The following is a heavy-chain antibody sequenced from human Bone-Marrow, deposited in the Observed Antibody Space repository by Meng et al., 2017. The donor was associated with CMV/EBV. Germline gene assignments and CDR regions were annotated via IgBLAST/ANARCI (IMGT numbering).Heavy chain of an antibody. D-gene: IGHD3-3*01. CDR2: ISSSSSYI. J-gene: IGHJ4*02. CDR3: ARDDYRGLLEWSPLDY. Sequence: GESLKISCAASGFTFSSYSMNWVRQAPGKGLEWVSSISSSSSYIYYADSVKGRFTISRDNSKNTLYLQMNSLRAEDTAVYYCARDDYRGLLEWSPLDYWGQGTLVTVS. CDR1: GFTFSSYS. V-gene: IGHV3-21*01.